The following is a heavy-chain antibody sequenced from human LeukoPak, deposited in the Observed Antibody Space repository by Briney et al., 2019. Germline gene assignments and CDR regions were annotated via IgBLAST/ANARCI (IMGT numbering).Heavy chain of an antibody. Sequence: PGGSLRLSCAASGFTFSSYGMHWVRQAPGKGLEWVAFIRYDGSNKYYADSVKGRFTISRDNSKNTLHLQMNSLRAEDTAVYYCARDQGVLRYFDWSNAFDIWGQGTMVTVSS. D-gene: IGHD3-9*01. CDR2: IRYDGSNK. CDR3: ARDQGVLRYFDWSNAFDI. J-gene: IGHJ3*02. V-gene: IGHV3-30*02. CDR1: GFTFSSYG.